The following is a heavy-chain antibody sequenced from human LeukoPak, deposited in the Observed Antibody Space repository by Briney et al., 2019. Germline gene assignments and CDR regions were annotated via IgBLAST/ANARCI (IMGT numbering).Heavy chain of an antibody. CDR2: INPNSGGT. CDR1: GYSLIVYY. CDR3: ARDGAVYYDFWSGTFRGYYYYMDV. J-gene: IGHJ6*03. V-gene: IGHV1-2*02. D-gene: IGHD3-3*01. Sequence: ASVKVSCKASGYSLIVYYIHWVRQAPGQGLEWMGWINPNSGGTNYAQKFQGRVTMTRDTSISTAYMELSRLRSDDTAVYYCARDGAVYYDFWSGTFRGYYYYMDVWGKGTTVTVSS.